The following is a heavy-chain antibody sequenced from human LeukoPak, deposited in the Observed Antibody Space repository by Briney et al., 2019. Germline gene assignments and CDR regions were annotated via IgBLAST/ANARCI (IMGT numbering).Heavy chain of an antibody. D-gene: IGHD3-22*01. CDR1: GFTFDDYG. CDR2: INWNGGST. Sequence: GGSLRLSCAASGFTFDDYGMSWVRQAPGKGLEWVSGINWNGGSTGYADSVKGRFTISRDNAKNSLYLQMNSLRAEDTAVYYCAREAHDSSGYYYYYYYMDVWGKGTTVTISS. V-gene: IGHV3-20*04. J-gene: IGHJ6*03. CDR3: AREAHDSSGYYYYYYYMDV.